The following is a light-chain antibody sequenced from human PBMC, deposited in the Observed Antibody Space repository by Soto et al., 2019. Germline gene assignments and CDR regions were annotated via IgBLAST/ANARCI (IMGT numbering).Light chain of an antibody. V-gene: IGKV4-1*01. Sequence: IGRTPSTESLAVSVGDRATINCKSSQSVLYSSNNKNYLAWFQQKPGQPPKVLIYWASTRESGVPDRFSGSGSGTEFTLTVCGLQSEDFALYCCQLYNNWPRRFGQGTKVDNK. J-gene: IGKJ1*01. CDR2: WAS. CDR1: QSVLYSSNNKNY. CDR3: QLYNNWPRR.